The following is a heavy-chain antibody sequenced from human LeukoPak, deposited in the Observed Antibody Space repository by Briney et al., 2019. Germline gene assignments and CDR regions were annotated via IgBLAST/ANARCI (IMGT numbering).Heavy chain of an antibody. CDR3: AKDGGNCSSTSCYTGMLY. V-gene: IGHV3-23*01. CDR1: GFTFSSYA. D-gene: IGHD2-2*02. Sequence: GGSLRLSCAASGFTFSSYAMSWVRQAPGKGLEWVSAISGSGGSTYYADSVKGRFTISRDNSKNTLYLQMNSLRAEDTAVYYCAKDGGNCSSTSCYTGMLYWGQGTLVTVSS. CDR2: ISGSGGST. J-gene: IGHJ4*02.